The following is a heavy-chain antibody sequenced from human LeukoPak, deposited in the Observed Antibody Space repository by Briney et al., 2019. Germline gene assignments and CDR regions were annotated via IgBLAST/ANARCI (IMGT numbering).Heavy chain of an antibody. CDR1: GGSMSNIYY. J-gene: IGHJ4*02. V-gene: IGHV4-39*07. CDR3: ARGAPPQN. CDR2: IFYSGIT. Sequence: SETLSLTSNVSGGSMSNIYYWGWIRQPPGKGLEWIGNIFYSGITYYNPSLRSRVTIAIDTSKSQFSLNLTSVTAADTAVYYCARGAPPQNWGQGALVTVSS.